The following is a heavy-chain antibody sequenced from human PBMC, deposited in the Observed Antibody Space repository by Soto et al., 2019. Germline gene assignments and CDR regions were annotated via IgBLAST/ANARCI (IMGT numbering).Heavy chain of an antibody. CDR3: ERDLRTLYGMDV. J-gene: IGHJ6*02. Sequence: EVQLVESGGGLIQPGGSLRLSCAASGFTVSSNYMSWVRQAPGKGLEWVSVIYSGDTTYYADSVKGRFTISRDHSKNTLYLQMTSLRAEDTAVYYCERDLRTLYGMDVWGQGTTVTVSS. CDR2: IYSGDTT. V-gene: IGHV3-53*01. CDR1: GFTVSSNY.